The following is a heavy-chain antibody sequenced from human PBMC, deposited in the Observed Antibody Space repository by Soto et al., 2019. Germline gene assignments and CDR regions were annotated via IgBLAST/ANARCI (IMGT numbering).Heavy chain of an antibody. CDR3: ARAAMGGSSWPFDY. CDR1: DDSFTTTDSY. D-gene: IGHD6-13*01. Sequence: PSETLSLTCTVSDDSFTTTDSYWGWIRQSPGKGLEWIGKIFHSGSTNYNPSLKSRVTISVDKSKNQFSLKLSSVTAADTAVYYCARAAMGGSSWPFDYWGQGTLVTVSS. CDR2: IFHSGST. V-gene: IGHV4-39*07. J-gene: IGHJ4*02.